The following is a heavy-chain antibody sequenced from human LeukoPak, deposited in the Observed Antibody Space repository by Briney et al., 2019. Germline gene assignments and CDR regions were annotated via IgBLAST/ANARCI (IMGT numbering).Heavy chain of an antibody. CDR1: GGSFSGHY. CDR3: ARGGRFLSAWFDP. J-gene: IGHJ5*02. V-gene: IGHV4-34*01. CDR2: INHSGST. D-gene: IGHD3-3*01. Sequence: SETLSLTCAVYGGSFSGHYWSWIRQPPGKGLEWIGEINHSGSTNYNPSLKSRVTISVDTSKNQFSLKLSSVTAADTAVYYCARGGRFLSAWFDPWGQGTLVTVSS.